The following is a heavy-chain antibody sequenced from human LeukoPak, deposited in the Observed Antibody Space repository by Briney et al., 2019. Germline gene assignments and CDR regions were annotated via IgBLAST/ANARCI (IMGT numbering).Heavy chain of an antibody. J-gene: IGHJ4*02. CDR1: GGSISSYY. D-gene: IGHD6-19*01. Sequence: PSETLSLTCTVSGGSISSYYWSWIRQPPGKGLEWIGYIYYSGSTNYNPSLKGRVTISVDTSKNQFSLKLSSVTAADTAVYYCARAGSGWYFDYWGQGTLVTVSS. CDR2: IYYSGST. V-gene: IGHV4-59*01. CDR3: ARAGSGWYFDY.